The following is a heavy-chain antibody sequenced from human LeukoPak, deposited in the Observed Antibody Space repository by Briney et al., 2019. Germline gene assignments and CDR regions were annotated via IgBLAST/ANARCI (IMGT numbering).Heavy chain of an antibody. Sequence: PGGSLRLSCAASGFTFSSYEMTWVRQAPGKGLECFSSISSSSSYIYYADSVKGRLTIYRDNAKNSLYLQMNSLRAEDTAVYYCARVQGWLRPVDYWGQGTLVTVSS. CDR2: ISSSSSYI. D-gene: IGHD5-12*01. CDR1: GFTFSSYE. J-gene: IGHJ4*02. CDR3: ARVQGWLRPVDY. V-gene: IGHV3-21*01.